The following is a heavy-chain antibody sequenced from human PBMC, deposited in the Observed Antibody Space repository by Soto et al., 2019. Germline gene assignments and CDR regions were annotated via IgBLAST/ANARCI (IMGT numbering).Heavy chain of an antibody. CDR1: GYTFSSYT. CDR3: ARDNDYAFDY. Sequence: EVQLVESGGGLVQPGGSLRLSCAGSGYTFSSYTMNWVRQAPGKGLEWISYIASTTNTISYADSAKGRFTISRDNAKNSVWLQMNSLRDEDTAVYYCARDNDYAFDYWGQGTLVTVSS. D-gene: IGHD4-17*01. CDR2: IASTTNTI. J-gene: IGHJ4*02. V-gene: IGHV3-48*02.